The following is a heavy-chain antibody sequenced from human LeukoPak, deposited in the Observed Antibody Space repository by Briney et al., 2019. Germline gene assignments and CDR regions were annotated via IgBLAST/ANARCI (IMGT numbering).Heavy chain of an antibody. D-gene: IGHD3-22*01. CDR3: ARDLPIGDSSGCYPNYYFDY. CDR2: INPSGGST. J-gene: IGHJ4*02. CDR1: GYTFTGYY. Sequence: ASVKVSCKASGYTFTGYYMHWVRQAPGQGLEWMGWINPSGGSTSYAQKFQGRVTMTRDTSTSTVYMELSSLRSEDTAVYYCARDLPIGDSSGCYPNYYFDYWGQGTLVTVSS. V-gene: IGHV1-46*01.